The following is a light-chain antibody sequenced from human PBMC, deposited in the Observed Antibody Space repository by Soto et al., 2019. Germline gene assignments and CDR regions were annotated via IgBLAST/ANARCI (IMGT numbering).Light chain of an antibody. V-gene: IGKV3-11*01. Sequence: EILLTQSPATLSLSPGERATLSCRASQSVSSYLAWYQQKPGQAPRLLIYDASNSATGIPARFSGSGSGTDFTLTISSLEPEDFAVYYCQQRSNWFTFGGGTKVEIK. CDR1: QSVSSY. J-gene: IGKJ4*01. CDR2: DAS. CDR3: QQRSNWFT.